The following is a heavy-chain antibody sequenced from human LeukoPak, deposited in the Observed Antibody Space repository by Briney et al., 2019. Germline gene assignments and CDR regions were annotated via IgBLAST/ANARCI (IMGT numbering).Heavy chain of an antibody. V-gene: IGHV4-39*07. CDR3: ARNRGGITIFGVVINYYFDY. CDR1: GGSISSSSYY. D-gene: IGHD3-3*01. Sequence: SETLSLTCTVSGGSISSSSYYWAWIRQPPGKGLEWIGSIHYSGSTYYNPSLQSRVTISIDTSKNQFSLKLRFVTAADTAVYYCARNRGGITIFGVVINYYFDYWGQGTLVTVSS. CDR2: IHYSGST. J-gene: IGHJ4*02.